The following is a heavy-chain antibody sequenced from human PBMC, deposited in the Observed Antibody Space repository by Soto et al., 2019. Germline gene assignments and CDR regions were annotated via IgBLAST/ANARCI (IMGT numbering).Heavy chain of an antibody. D-gene: IGHD4-17*01. V-gene: IGHV5-10-1*01. CDR2: INPTDSET. CDR3: ASPTMTSTSFYYAMDV. CDR1: GHRFTTYW. J-gene: IGHJ6*02. Sequence: GESLKISCKTSGHRFTTYWISWVRQMPGKGLEYMGKINPTDSETNYSPSFEGHVTFSVDRSTSTAYVRWNSLKASDTTMYYCASPTMTSTSFYYAMDVWGQGTTVTVSS.